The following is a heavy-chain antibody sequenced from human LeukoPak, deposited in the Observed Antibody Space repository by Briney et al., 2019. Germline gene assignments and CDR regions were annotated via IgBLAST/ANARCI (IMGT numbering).Heavy chain of an antibody. CDR3: ARPFWSGYNYYFDY. D-gene: IGHD3-3*01. CDR1: GGSISITTYS. Sequence: SETLSLTCTVPGGSISITTYSWGWIRQPPGKGLEWIGSVHYGGNTYYHPSLKSRVTISVDTSKNQFSLKLSSVTATDTAVYYCARPFWSGYNYYFDYWGQGTLVTVSS. J-gene: IGHJ4*02. V-gene: IGHV4-39*07. CDR2: VHYGGNT.